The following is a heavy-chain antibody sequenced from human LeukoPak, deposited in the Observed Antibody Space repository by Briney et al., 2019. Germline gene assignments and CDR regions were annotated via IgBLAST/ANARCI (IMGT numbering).Heavy chain of an antibody. CDR2: ITSSSSYI. V-gene: IGHV3-21*06. D-gene: IGHD1-26*01. CDR3: ARDPYSGNYGAYYYYYMDV. Sequence: GGSLRLSCEASGFTFSRYWMHWVRQASGKGLEWVSSITSSSSYIYYADSVKGRFTISRDNAKNSLYLQMNSLRVEDTAEYYCARDPYSGNYGAYYYYYMDVWGKGTTVTVSS. CDR1: GFTFSRYW. J-gene: IGHJ6*03.